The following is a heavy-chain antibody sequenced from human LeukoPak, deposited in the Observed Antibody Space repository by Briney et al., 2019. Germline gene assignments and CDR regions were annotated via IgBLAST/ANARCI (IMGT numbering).Heavy chain of an antibody. CDR2: IIPILGIA. CDR1: GGTFSSYA. Sequence: GASVKVSCKASGGTFSSYAISWVRQAPGQGLEWMGRIIPILGIANYAQKFQGRVTITADKSTSTAYTELSSLRSEDTAVYYCARGVWFGEQSFDYWGQGTLVTVSS. V-gene: IGHV1-69*04. J-gene: IGHJ4*02. CDR3: ARGVWFGEQSFDY. D-gene: IGHD3-10*01.